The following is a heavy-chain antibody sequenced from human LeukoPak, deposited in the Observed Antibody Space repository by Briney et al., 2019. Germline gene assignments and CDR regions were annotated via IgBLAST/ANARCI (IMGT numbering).Heavy chain of an antibody. V-gene: IGHV4-4*02. CDR1: GGSISSGNW. CDR2: IYHSGRT. CDR3: ARGGRNRFYYSNGDFYY. Sequence: PSETLSLTCAVSGGSISSGNWWRWVRQPPGKGLEWIGEIYHSGRTKYTPTLKSRVTISVDTSKKQFSRKLSSVTAAYTAVYYCARGGRNRFYYSNGDFYYWGQGTLVTVSS. D-gene: IGHD4-11*01. J-gene: IGHJ4*02.